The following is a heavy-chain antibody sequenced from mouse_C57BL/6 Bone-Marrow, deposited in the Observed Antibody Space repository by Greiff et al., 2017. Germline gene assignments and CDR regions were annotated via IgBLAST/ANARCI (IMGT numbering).Heavy chain of an antibody. J-gene: IGHJ2*01. CDR3: ARIPLYSNYGFDY. D-gene: IGHD2-5*01. CDR1: GYTFTSYW. CDR2: IYPGSGST. Sequence: QVQLKQPGAELVKPGASVKMSCKASGYTFTSYWITWVKQRPGQGLEWIGDIYPGSGSTNYNEKFKSKATLTVDTSSSTAYMQLSSLTSEDSAVYYCARIPLYSNYGFDYWGQGTTLTVSS. V-gene: IGHV1-55*01.